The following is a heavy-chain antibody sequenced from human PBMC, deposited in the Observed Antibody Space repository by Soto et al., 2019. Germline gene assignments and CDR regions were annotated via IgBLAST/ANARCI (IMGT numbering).Heavy chain of an antibody. CDR3: ARDETIFGVVDAFDI. CDR1: GYTFTSYG. D-gene: IGHD3-3*01. CDR2: ISAYNGNT. V-gene: IGHV1-18*01. J-gene: IGHJ3*02. Sequence: ASVKVSCKAFGYTFTSYGISWVRQAPGQGLEWMGWISAYNGNTNYAQKLQGRVTMTTDTSTSTAYMELRSLRSDDTAVYYCARDETIFGVVDAFDIWGQGTMVTVSS.